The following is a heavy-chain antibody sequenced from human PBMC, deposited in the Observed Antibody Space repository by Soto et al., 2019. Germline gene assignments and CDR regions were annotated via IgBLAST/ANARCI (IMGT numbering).Heavy chain of an antibody. CDR2: IVPAFGTP. Sequence: QVQLVQSGAEVKKPGSSVKVSCRASGGTFSNYAISWVRQAPGQGLEWMGGIVPAFGTPNYAQNLQGRITITADDSTTTVYFDLSSLRSEDTSVYYCARGATIFGVAAYSYYEMEVWGQGTTVTVSS. D-gene: IGHD3-3*01. CDR3: ARGATIFGVAAYSYYEMEV. V-gene: IGHV1-69*01. J-gene: IGHJ6*02. CDR1: GGTFSNYA.